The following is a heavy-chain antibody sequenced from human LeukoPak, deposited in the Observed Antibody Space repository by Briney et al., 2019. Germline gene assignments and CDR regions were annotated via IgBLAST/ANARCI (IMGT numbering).Heavy chain of an antibody. Sequence: SETLSLTCNVFGFSISSDYYWGWIRQPPGEGLEWTATIYHDGSTYYNPSLKGRFIISLDTSKNQFSLTLTYVTAADTAVYYCARDSQYDSSGHAPWGQGILVTVSS. V-gene: IGHV4-38-2*02. CDR3: ARDSQYDSSGHAP. CDR2: IYHDGST. D-gene: IGHD3-22*01. J-gene: IGHJ5*02. CDR1: GFSISSDYY.